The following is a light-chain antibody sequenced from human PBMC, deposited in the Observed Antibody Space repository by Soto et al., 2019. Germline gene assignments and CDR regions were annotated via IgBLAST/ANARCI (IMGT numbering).Light chain of an antibody. CDR2: KTS. CDR1: QSISNW. Sequence: IQTTQSPSTLSASVADTVTITCRASQSISNWLAWYQQKPGKAPKILIYKTSSLESGVPSRFSGSGSGTEFTLTISSLQPDDFATYYCQQYNGYRWTFGQGTKVDIK. V-gene: IGKV1-5*03. CDR3: QQYNGYRWT. J-gene: IGKJ1*01.